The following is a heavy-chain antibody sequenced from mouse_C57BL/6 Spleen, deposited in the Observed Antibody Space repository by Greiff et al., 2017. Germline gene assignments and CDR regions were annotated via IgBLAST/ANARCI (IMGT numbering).Heavy chain of an antibody. CDR2: IHPSDSDT. J-gene: IGHJ4*01. V-gene: IGHV1-74*01. CDR1: GYTFTSYW. Sequence: QVQLQQPGAELVKPGASVKVSCKASGYTFTSYWMHWVKQRPGQGLEWIGRIHPSDSDTNYNQKFKGKATLTVDKSSSTAYMQLSSLTSEDSAVYYCARANWDGYYAMDYWGQGTSVTVAS. CDR3: ARANWDGYYAMDY. D-gene: IGHD4-1*01.